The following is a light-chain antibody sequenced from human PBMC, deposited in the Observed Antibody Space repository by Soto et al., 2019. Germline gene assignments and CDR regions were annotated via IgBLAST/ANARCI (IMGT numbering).Light chain of an antibody. Sequence: DVQMTQSPSSLSASVGDRVTITCRASQDINSYLAWYQQKPGNAPKSLIYAASSLQPGVPSRFSGSESGTDFTLTINNLQPEDSATYYCQQYNIYPLTFGGGTKVEIK. CDR1: QDINSY. V-gene: IGKV1D-16*01. J-gene: IGKJ4*01. CDR3: QQYNIYPLT. CDR2: AAS.